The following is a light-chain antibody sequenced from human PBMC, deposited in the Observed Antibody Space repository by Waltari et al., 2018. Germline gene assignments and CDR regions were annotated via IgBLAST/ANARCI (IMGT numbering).Light chain of an antibody. CDR2: RNN. Sequence: QSVLNQPPSASGTPGQRVTISCSGSSSNIGSNYVYWYQQFPGAAPKLLIYRNNQRPSGVPDRFSGSKSGTSASLAISGLRSEDEADYYCAAWDDSLSGGVFGGGTKLTVL. CDR1: SSNIGSNY. CDR3: AAWDDSLSGGV. V-gene: IGLV1-47*01. J-gene: IGLJ2*01.